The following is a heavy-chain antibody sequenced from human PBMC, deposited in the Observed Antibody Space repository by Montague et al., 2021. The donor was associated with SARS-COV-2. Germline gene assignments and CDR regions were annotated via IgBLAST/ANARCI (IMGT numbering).Heavy chain of an antibody. V-gene: IGHV4-31*03. CDR3: ARGRRYSSTWYGAFDP. CDR2: SYYSGST. Sequence: TLSLTCTVSRGSISNGGNYWSWIRQHLVKGLEWIGYSYYSGSTYYNPSLKSRVSISVDTSKNQFSLKLSSVTAADTAVYYCARGRRYSSTWYGAFDPWGQGMQVTVSS. J-gene: IGHJ5*02. CDR1: RGSISNGGNY. D-gene: IGHD6-13*01.